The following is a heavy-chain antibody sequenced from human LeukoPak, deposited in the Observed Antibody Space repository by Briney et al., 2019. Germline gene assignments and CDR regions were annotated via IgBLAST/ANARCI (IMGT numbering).Heavy chain of an antibody. J-gene: IGHJ4*02. CDR3: ARVGREQCLDKYYFDY. V-gene: IGHV4-59*01. D-gene: IGHD6-19*01. Sequence: SETLSLTCTVSGGSISSYYWSWIRQPPGNGLEWIGYIYYSGSTNYNPSLKSRVTISVDTSKNQFSLKLSSVTAADTAVYYCARVGREQCLDKYYFDYWGQGTLVTVSS. CDR2: IYYSGST. CDR1: GGSISSYY.